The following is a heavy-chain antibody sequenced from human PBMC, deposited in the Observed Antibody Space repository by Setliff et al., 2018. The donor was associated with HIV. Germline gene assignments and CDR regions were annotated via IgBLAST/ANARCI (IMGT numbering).Heavy chain of an antibody. V-gene: IGHV4-34*01. D-gene: IGHD6-19*01. CDR2: ITHRGIT. J-gene: IGHJ4*02. CDR3: AREADGIDS. Sequence: PSETLSLTCAVYGGSFSGYYWSWIRQPPGKGLEWIGEITHRGITDYNPSLKSRVTISVDTSKNQFSLKVTSVTAADTAVYYCAREADGIDSWGQGTLVTVSS. CDR1: GGSFSGYY.